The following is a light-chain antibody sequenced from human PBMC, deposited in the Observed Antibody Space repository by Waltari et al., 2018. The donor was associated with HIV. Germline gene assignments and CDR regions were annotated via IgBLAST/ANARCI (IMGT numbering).Light chain of an antibody. Sequence: QSALTQPASVSGSPGQSITIPCTGTSSDVGGYNYVSCYQQHPGSAPKLMIYDVTKRPSGVSNRFSGSKSGNTASLTISGLQAEDEADYYCCSYAGSSTFAVFGGGTKLTVL. J-gene: IGLJ2*01. CDR1: SSDVGGYNY. CDR3: CSYAGSSTFAV. V-gene: IGLV2-23*02. CDR2: DVT.